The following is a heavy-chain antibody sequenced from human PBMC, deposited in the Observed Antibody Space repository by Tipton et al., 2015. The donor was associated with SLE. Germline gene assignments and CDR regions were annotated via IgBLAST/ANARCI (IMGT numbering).Heavy chain of an antibody. CDR2: IYYNGGT. V-gene: IGHV4-39*01. Sequence: TLSLTCNVSGASISSSDYSWGWMRQPPGEGLEWIGTIYYNGGTHSNPSLKSRVSISVDTSKNQLSLKLISVTAADTAVYFYARLVGGYARWGQGTLVTVSS. CDR3: ARLVGGYAR. CDR1: GASISSSDYS. D-gene: IGHD5-12*01. J-gene: IGHJ4*02.